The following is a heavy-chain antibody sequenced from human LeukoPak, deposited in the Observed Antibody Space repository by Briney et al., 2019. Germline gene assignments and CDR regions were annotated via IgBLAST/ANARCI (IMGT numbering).Heavy chain of an antibody. CDR3: AKDCGRVNTMVRGVIITADYYYGMDV. CDR2: ISYDGSNK. CDR1: GFTFDDYG. V-gene: IGHV3-30*18. J-gene: IGHJ6*04. D-gene: IGHD3-10*01. Sequence: GGSLRLSCAASGFTFDDYGMSWVRQAPGKGLEWVAVISYDGSNKYYADSVKGRFTISRDNSKNTLYLQMNSLRAEDTAVYYCAKDCGRVNTMVRGVIITADYYYGMDVWGKGTTVTVSS.